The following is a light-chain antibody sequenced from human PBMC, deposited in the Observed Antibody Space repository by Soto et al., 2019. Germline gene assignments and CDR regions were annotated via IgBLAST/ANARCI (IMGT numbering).Light chain of an antibody. CDR3: SSYTSSSTPYWV. V-gene: IGLV2-14*01. J-gene: IGLJ3*02. CDR2: DVS. Sequence: QSALTQPASVSGSPGQSITISCTGTSSDVGGYNYVSWYQQYPGKAPKLMIYDVSNRPSGVSNRFSGSKSGNTASLTISGLQAEDEADYYCSSYTSSSTPYWVFGGGTKLTVL. CDR1: SSDVGGYNY.